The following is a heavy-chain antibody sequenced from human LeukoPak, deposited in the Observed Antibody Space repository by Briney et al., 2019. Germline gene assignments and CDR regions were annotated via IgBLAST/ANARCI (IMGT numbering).Heavy chain of an antibody. CDR3: ARGHPDGSGSYGAFFR. D-gene: IGHD3-10*01. CDR2: INHSGST. Sequence: PSETLSLTCAVYGGSFSAHHWSWIRQPPGKGLEWIGEINHSGSTNYNPSLKSRVTISVDTSKNQFSLKLSSVTAADTAVYYCARGHPDGSGSYGAFFRWGQGTLVTVSS. CDR1: GGSFSAHH. V-gene: IGHV4-34*01. J-gene: IGHJ4*02.